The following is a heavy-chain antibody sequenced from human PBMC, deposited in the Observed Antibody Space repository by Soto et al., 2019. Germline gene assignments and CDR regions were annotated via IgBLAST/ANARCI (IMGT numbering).Heavy chain of an antibody. V-gene: IGHV6-1*01. Sequence: SQTLSLTCAISGDSVSSNSAAWNWIRQSPSRGLEWLGRTYYRSKWYNDYAVSVKSRITINPETYKNQFSLKLNSVTPEDTAVYYCARKVDWEAAAVYYYYGMDVWGQGTTVTVSS. CDR2: TYYRSKWYN. CDR1: GDSVSSNSAA. D-gene: IGHD6-13*01. J-gene: IGHJ6*02. CDR3: ARKVDWEAAAVYYYYGMDV.